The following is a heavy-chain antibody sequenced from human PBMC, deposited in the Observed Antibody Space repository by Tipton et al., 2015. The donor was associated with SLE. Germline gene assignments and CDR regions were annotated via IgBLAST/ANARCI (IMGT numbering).Heavy chain of an antibody. CDR1: GGSISSGSGW. Sequence: GLVKPSETLSLTCSVSGGSISSGSGWWGWIRQSPGRGLEWIATVYYTGRTFYNLSLKSRVTISINTSKNQFSLKLTSVTAADTAVYYCARVGAASGARYFDPWGQGMLVTVSS. CDR3: ARVGAASGARYFDP. J-gene: IGHJ5*02. CDR2: VYYTGRT. D-gene: IGHD3-16*01. V-gene: IGHV4-39*07.